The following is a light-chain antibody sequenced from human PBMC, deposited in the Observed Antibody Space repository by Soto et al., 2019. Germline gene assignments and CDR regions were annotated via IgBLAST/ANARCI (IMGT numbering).Light chain of an antibody. CDR3: SSYTRSSTLVV. V-gene: IGLV2-14*03. CDR2: DVS. J-gene: IGLJ2*01. Sequence: QSALTQPASVSGSPGQSITISCTGTSSDVGGYNYVSWYQQHPGKAPKLMIYDVSTRPSGVSNRFSGSKSGNTASLTISGLQAEDDADYYCSSYTRSSTLVVFGGGTKLTVL. CDR1: SSDVGGYNY.